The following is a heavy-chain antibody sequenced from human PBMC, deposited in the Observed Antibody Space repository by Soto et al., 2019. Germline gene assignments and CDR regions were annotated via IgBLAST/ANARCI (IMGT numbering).Heavy chain of an antibody. CDR2: LIPIFGTA. Sequence: QVQLVQSGSEGQKPGSSVKVSCKASGGTFSSYAISWVRQAPVQGLEWMGGLIPIFGTANYAQKFQGRVTLTADESTSTAYMEMSSLRSEDTAVYYCERGIGQVWLRGVYYFDYWGQGTLVTVSS. CDR1: GGTFSSYA. D-gene: IGHD5-18*01. J-gene: IGHJ4*02. CDR3: ERGIGQVWLRGVYYFDY. V-gene: IGHV1-69*01.